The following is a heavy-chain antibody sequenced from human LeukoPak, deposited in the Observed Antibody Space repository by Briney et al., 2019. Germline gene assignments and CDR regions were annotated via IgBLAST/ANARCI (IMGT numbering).Heavy chain of an antibody. CDR1: GGSFSGYY. D-gene: IGHD2-2*01. V-gene: IGHV4-34*01. CDR2: IRHSGST. CDR3: ARGRVVPAAGVYNWFDP. J-gene: IGHJ5*02. Sequence: PSETLSLTCGVYGGSFSGYYWSWIRQPPGRGLEWIGEIRHSGSTNYNPSLESRVTMSLYTSKNQFSLKLSSVTAADTAVYYCARGRVVPAAGVYNWFDPWGQGTLVTVSS.